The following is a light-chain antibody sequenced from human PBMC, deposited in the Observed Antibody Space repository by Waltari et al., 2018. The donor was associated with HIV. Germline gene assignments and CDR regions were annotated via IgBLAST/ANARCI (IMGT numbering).Light chain of an antibody. Sequence: EIVLTQSPATLSLSPGERATLSCRASQSVSTFLAWYQLKPGQAPRLLIYDASIRATGIPARFIGSGSGTDFTLTISSLEPEDFAVYYCQQRDNWPPAPTFGGGTKVEI. J-gene: IGKJ4*01. CDR1: QSVSTF. CDR2: DAS. V-gene: IGKV3-11*01. CDR3: QQRDNWPPAPT.